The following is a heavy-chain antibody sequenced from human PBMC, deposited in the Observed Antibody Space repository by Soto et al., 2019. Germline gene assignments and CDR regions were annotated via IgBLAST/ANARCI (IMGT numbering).Heavy chain of an antibody. V-gene: IGHV4-31*03. CDR2: IYHSGTT. CDR1: GGSISSGGYY. D-gene: IGHD6-25*01. Sequence: QVQLQESGPGLVKPSQTLSLTCTVSGGSISSGGYYWSWIRQHPGKGLEWIGYIYHSGTTYYNPSRKGRVTISVDTAKNPFSLELTSVTAADTAVYYCARVRGTQRLGGFDPWGQGTRVTVSS. CDR3: ARVRGTQRLGGFDP. J-gene: IGHJ5*02.